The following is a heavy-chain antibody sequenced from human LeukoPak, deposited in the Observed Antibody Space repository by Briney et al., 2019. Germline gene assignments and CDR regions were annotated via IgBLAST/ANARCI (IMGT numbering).Heavy chain of an antibody. CDR1: GFTFSSYE. D-gene: IGHD5-18*01. V-gene: IGHV3-48*03. CDR3: ARGAMAGPFDY. CDR2: ISSSASTK. J-gene: IGHJ4*02. Sequence: GGSLRLSCAASGFTFSSYEMKWFRQAPGKGLEWVSYISSSASTKYYADSVKGRFTISRDNAKNSLYLQMNSLRAEDTAVYYCARGAMAGPFDYWGQGTLVIVSS.